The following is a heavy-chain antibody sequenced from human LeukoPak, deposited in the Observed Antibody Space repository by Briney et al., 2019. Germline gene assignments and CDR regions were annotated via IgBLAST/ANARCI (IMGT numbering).Heavy chain of an antibody. V-gene: IGHV4-4*07. CDR1: GGSISSYY. Sequence: NPSETLSLTCTVSGGSISSYYWSWIRQPAGKGLEWIGRIYTSGSTNYNPSLKSRVTMSVDTSKNQFSLKLSSVTAADTAMYYCAREWADGCSGGSCYSLGYYYYYVDVWGKGSTVTVSS. D-gene: IGHD2-15*01. J-gene: IGHJ6*03. CDR2: IYTSGST. CDR3: AREWADGCSGGSCYSLGYYYYYVDV.